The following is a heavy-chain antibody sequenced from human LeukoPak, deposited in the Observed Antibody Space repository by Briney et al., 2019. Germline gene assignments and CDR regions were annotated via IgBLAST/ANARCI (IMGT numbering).Heavy chain of an antibody. Sequence: ASVKVSCKASGYTFTGYYMHWVRQTPGQGLEWMGWISAYNGNTNYAQKFQGRVTMTRDTSISTAYMELSRLRSDDTAVYYCARGLRFLEWLLYHDAFDIWGQGTMVTVSS. CDR2: ISAYNGNT. D-gene: IGHD3-3*01. V-gene: IGHV1-2*02. CDR1: GYTFTGYY. CDR3: ARGLRFLEWLLYHDAFDI. J-gene: IGHJ3*02.